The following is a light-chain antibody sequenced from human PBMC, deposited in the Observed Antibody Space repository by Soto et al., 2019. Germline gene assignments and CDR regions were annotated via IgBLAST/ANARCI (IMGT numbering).Light chain of an antibody. Sequence: DIQMTQSPSCRSASVLDAISSTVRSFQTISKSLNWYQQRPGKAPKLLIFGASNLHNGVPPRFSGLGSGTHFTLTITTPQPEDAATYYCQQSYSVPYTFGQGTKVDIK. V-gene: IGKV1-39*01. CDR1: QTISKS. CDR3: QQSYSVPYT. J-gene: IGKJ2*01. CDR2: GAS.